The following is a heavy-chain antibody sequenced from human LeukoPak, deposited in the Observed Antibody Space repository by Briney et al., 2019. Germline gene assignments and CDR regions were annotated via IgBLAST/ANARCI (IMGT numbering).Heavy chain of an antibody. Sequence: GRSLRLSCAASGFTFSSYSMNWVRQAPGKGLEWVSSISSSSSYIYYADSVKGRFTISRDNAKNSLYLQMNSLRTEDTALYYCAKGGIVGAITIDYWGQGTLVTVSS. CDR1: GFTFSSYS. CDR2: ISSSSSYI. D-gene: IGHD1-26*01. J-gene: IGHJ4*02. V-gene: IGHV3-21*04. CDR3: AKGGIVGAITIDY.